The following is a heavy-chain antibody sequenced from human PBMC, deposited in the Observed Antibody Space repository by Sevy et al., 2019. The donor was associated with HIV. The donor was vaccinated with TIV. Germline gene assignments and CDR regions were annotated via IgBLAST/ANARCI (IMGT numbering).Heavy chain of an antibody. J-gene: IGHJ6*02. Sequence: GSLRLSCAASGFTFSDYYMSWIRQAPGKGLEWVSYISSSGSTIYYADSLKGRFTISRDNAKNSLYLQMNSLRAEDTAVYYCARVESYYDILTGYYRHLYYYGMDVWGQGTTVTVSS. CDR3: ARVESYYDILTGYYRHLYYYGMDV. CDR2: ISSSGSTI. CDR1: GFTFSDYY. D-gene: IGHD3-9*01. V-gene: IGHV3-11*01.